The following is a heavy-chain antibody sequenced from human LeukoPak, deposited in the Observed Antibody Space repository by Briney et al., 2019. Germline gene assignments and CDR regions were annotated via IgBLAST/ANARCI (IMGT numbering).Heavy chain of an antibody. CDR1: GGSISSYY. CDR3: ARLRGNYFPDY. Sequence: SETLSLTCTVSGGSISSYYWSWIRQPPGKGLEWIGYIYYSGSTNYNPSLKSRVTISVDTSKNQFSLKLSSVTAADTAVYYCARLRGNYFPDYWGQGTLVTVSS. J-gene: IGHJ4*02. D-gene: IGHD4-11*01. V-gene: IGHV4-59*01. CDR2: IYYSGST.